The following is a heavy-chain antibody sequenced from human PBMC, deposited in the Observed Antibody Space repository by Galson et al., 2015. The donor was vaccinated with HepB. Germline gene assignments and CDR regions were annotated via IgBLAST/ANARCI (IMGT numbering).Heavy chain of an antibody. Sequence: SLRLSCAASGFTFTDYGMNWVRQAPGKGLEWVPYISRTTRAIYYADSVKGRFTISRDNAKNSLYVQMTSLRIEDTAVYYCVRVNPDLLTGKALDYWGQGTLVTVSS. CDR3: VRVNPDLLTGKALDY. J-gene: IGHJ4*02. D-gene: IGHD3-9*01. CDR1: GFTFTDYG. CDR2: ISRTTRAI. V-gene: IGHV3-48*01.